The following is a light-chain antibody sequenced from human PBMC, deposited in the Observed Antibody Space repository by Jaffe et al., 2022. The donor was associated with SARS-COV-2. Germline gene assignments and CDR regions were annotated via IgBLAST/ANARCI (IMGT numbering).Light chain of an antibody. CDR3: QVWDSRTVV. J-gene: IGLJ2*01. CDR1: NIGSKN. Sequence: SYELTQPLSVSVALGQTAKITCGGNNIGSKNVHWYQQKPGQAPVLVMYRDSHRPSGIPERFSGSNSGNTATLTISRAQAGDEADYYCQVWDSRTVVFGGGTRLTVL. CDR2: RDS. V-gene: IGLV3-9*01.